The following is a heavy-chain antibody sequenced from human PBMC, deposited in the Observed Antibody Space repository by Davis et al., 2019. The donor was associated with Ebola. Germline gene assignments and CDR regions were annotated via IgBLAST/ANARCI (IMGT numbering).Heavy chain of an antibody. CDR3: ARAPRYYDFWSGYYDP. V-gene: IGHV3-23*01. CDR1: GFTFSSYW. J-gene: IGHJ5*02. D-gene: IGHD3-3*01. CDR2: ISGSGGST. Sequence: GESLKISCAASGFTFSSYWMSWVRQAPGKGLEWVSAISGSGGSTYYADSVKGRFTISRDNAKNTLYLQMNSLRAEDTAVYYCARAPRYYDFWSGYYDPWGQGTLVTVSS.